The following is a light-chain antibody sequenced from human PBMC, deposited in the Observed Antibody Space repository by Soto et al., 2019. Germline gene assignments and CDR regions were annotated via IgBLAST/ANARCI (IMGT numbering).Light chain of an antibody. CDR2: GAS. CDR1: QSVSNNY. Sequence: EIVLTQSPGTRSLSPGERATLSCRASQSVSNNYLAWYQQKPGQAPRLLIYGASSRATGIPDRFSGSGSGTDFTLTISRLEPEDFAVYYCQQYGSSITFGQGTRLEIK. V-gene: IGKV3-20*01. CDR3: QQYGSSIT. J-gene: IGKJ5*01.